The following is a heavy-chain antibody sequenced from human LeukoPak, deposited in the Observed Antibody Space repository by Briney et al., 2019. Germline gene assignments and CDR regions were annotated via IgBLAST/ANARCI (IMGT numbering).Heavy chain of an antibody. CDR2: IKSKTDDGTT. D-gene: IGHD6-19*01. V-gene: IGHV3-15*01. J-gene: IGHJ4*02. CDR1: GFTFRNAW. Sequence: GGSLRVSCAASGFTFRNAWMRWVRQAPGNGLEWVGRIKSKTDDGTTDYAAPVKGRFTISRDDSKNTLYLQMNSLKTEDTAVYYCTTDEGVLAVAGLFDYWGQGTLVTVSS. CDR3: TTDEGVLAVAGLFDY.